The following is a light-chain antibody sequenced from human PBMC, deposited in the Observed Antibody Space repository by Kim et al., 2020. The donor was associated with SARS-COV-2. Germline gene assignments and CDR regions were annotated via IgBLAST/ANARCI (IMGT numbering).Light chain of an antibody. Sequence: QSALTQPPSASGSPGQSVTISCTGTSSDVGGYNYVSWYQQHPGKAPKLMIYEVSKRPSGVPDRFSGSKSGNTASLTVSGLQAEDEADYYCSSYAGSNVVFGGGTQLIVL. CDR3: SSYAGSNVV. V-gene: IGLV2-8*01. J-gene: IGLJ2*01. CDR2: EVS. CDR1: SSDVGGYNY.